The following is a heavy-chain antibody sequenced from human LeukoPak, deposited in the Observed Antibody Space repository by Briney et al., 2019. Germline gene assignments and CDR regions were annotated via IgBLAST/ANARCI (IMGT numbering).Heavy chain of an antibody. CDR1: GGSISSGDYY. CDR3: ARGGYCSSTSCRDAFDI. D-gene: IGHD2-2*01. CDR2: IYYSGST. V-gene: IGHV4-30-4*08. J-gene: IGHJ3*02. Sequence: SQTLSLTCTVSGGSISSGDYYWSWIRQPPGKGLEWIGYIYYSGSTYYNPSLKSRVTISVGTSKNQFSLKLSSVTAADTAVYYCARGGYCSSTSCRDAFDIWGQGTMVTVSS.